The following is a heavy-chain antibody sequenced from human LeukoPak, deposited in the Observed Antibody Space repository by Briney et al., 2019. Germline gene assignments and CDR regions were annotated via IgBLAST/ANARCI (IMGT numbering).Heavy chain of an antibody. CDR3: AKEALGYFDY. Sequence: PGGSLILSCAASGFTFSSYAMYWVRQAPGKGLEWVSALTGSGGYTDYADSVKGRFTISRDNSKNTLYLQMNSLRAEDTAVYYCAKEALGYFDYWGQGTLVTVSS. CDR1: GFTFSSYA. CDR2: LTGSGGYT. V-gene: IGHV3-23*01. J-gene: IGHJ4*02.